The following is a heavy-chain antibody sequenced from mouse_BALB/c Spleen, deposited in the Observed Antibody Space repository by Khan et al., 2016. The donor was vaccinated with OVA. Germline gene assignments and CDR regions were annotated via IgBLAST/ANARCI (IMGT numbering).Heavy chain of an antibody. CDR1: GYTFTDYL. CDR3: ARASYGGFAY. V-gene: IGHV1-77*01. D-gene: IGHD1-1*01. CDR2: SYPGSGYT. Sequence: QVQLQQPGPELVKPGASVKMSCKASGYTFTDYLINWVKQRTGQGLEWIGESYPGSGYTNYNDKFKGKATLTLDKSSNTAYIQLSSLTSEDSAVYFCARASYGGFAYWGQGTLVTVSA. J-gene: IGHJ3*01.